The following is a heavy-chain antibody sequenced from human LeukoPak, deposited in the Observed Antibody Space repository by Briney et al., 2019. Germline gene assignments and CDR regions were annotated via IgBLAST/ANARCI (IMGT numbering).Heavy chain of an antibody. J-gene: IGHJ1*01. CDR3: TVWSGSSYLEYLQH. D-gene: IGHD2-15*01. CDR2: IWYDGSKK. CDR1: GLIFSHYG. Sequence: GGSLRLSCAASGLIFSHYGMHWVRQSPGKGLDWVALIWYDGSKKYYADSVKGRFTTSRDNAKDTLYLHMDSLRVEDTAVYYCTVWSGSSYLEYLQHWGQGTLVSVSA. V-gene: IGHV3-33*01.